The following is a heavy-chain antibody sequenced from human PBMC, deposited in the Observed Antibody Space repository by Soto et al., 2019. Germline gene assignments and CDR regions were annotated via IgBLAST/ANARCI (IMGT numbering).Heavy chain of an antibody. CDR1: GGTFSSYA. D-gene: IGHD6-13*01. Sequence: GASVKVSCKASGGTFSSYAISWVRQAPGQGLEWMGGIIPIFGTANYAQKFQGRVTITADESTSTAYMELSSLRSEDTAVYYCARDGGIAAAGPRVFDYWGQGTLVTVS. CDR2: IIPIFGTA. V-gene: IGHV1-69*13. CDR3: ARDGGIAAAGPRVFDY. J-gene: IGHJ4*02.